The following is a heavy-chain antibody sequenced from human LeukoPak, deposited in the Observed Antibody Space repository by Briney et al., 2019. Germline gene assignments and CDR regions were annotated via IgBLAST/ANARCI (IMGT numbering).Heavy chain of an antibody. CDR3: ARDKDVYFDY. J-gene: IGHJ4*02. V-gene: IGHV3-21*01. CDR1: GFTFSTYR. CDR2: ISSSSSYI. Sequence: GSLRLSCVGTGFTFSTYRMNWVRQAPGKGLEWVSSISSSSSYIYYAGSVKGRITISRDNAKNSLYLQMNSLRVEDTAVYYCARDKDVYFDYWGQGTLVTVSS.